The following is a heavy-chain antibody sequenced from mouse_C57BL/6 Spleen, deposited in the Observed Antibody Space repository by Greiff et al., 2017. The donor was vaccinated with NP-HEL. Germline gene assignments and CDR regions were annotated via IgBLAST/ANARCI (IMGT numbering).Heavy chain of an antibody. V-gene: IGHV1-5*01. Sequence: VQLQQSGTVLARPGASVKMSCKTSGYTFTSYWMHWVKQRPGQGLEWIGAIYPGNSDTSYNQKFKGKAKLTAVTSASTAYMELSSLTNEDSAVYYCTRFPFTTVVGGNFDYWGQGTTLTVSS. CDR3: TRFPFTTVVGGNFDY. CDR1: GYTFTSYW. D-gene: IGHD1-1*01. CDR2: IYPGNSDT. J-gene: IGHJ2*01.